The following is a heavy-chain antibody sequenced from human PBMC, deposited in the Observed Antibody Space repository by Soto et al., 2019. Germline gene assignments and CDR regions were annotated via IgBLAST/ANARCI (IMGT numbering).Heavy chain of an antibody. D-gene: IGHD6-19*01. CDR1: GGSFSGYY. CDR3: ARGSVGSGWYLEGYYYYYMDV. V-gene: IGHV4-34*01. J-gene: IGHJ6*03. Sequence: SETLSLTCAVYGGSFSGYYLSWIRQPPGKGLEWIGEINHSGSTNYNPSLKSRVTISVDTSKNQFSLKLSSVTAADTAVYYCARGSVGSGWYLEGYYYYYMDVWGKGTTVTVSS. CDR2: INHSGST.